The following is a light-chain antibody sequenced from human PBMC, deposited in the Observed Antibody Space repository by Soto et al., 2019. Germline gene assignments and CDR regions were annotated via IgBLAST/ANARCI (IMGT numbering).Light chain of an antibody. CDR3: QQYNNWTPAWT. J-gene: IGKJ1*01. Sequence: EIVMTQSPATLSVSPGERATISCRASQSVSSNLAWYQQKPGQAPRLLIYGASTRATGIPDRFSGSGSGTEFTLTISSLQSEDFAVYYCQQYNNWTPAWTFGQGTKVEIK. CDR1: QSVSSN. CDR2: GAS. V-gene: IGKV3-15*01.